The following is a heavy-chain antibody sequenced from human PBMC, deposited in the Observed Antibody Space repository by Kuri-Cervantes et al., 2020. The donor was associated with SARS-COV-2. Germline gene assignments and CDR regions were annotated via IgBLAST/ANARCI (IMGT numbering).Heavy chain of an antibody. V-gene: IGHV4-30-2*01. CDR3: ARVLHNYYDSSGYYYFDY. J-gene: IGHJ4*02. CDR2: IYHSGNT. CDR1: GDSISNDGYS. D-gene: IGHD3-22*01. Sequence: SETLSLTCAVSGDSISNDGYSWSWIRQPPGKGLEWIGHIYHSGNTYYNPSLKSRLTISVERSRNQFSLNLRSVTAADTAVYYCARVLHNYYDSSGYYYFDYWGQGTLVTVSS.